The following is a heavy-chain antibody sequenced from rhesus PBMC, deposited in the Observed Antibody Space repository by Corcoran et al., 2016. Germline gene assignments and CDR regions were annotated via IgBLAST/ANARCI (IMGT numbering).Heavy chain of an antibody. J-gene: IGHJ4*01. CDR3: ARERVWSTYNYFDY. V-gene: IGHV4-147*01. Sequence: QVQLQESGPGLVKPSETLSLTCAVSGYSISSNYWSWIRQPPGKGLEWIGYIYGSSGRTYYHPSLQTRVPISTDTSKNQFSLKLSSVTAADTAVYYCARERVWSTYNYFDYWGQGVLVTVSS. CDR2: IYGSSGRT. D-gene: IGHD2-15*01. CDR1: GYSISSNY.